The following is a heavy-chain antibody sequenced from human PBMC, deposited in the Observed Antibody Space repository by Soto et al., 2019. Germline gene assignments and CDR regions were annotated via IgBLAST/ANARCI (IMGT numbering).Heavy chain of an antibody. CDR1: GFTFSSYG. J-gene: IGHJ6*02. Sequence: QVQLVESGGGVVQPGRSLRLSCAASGFTFSSYGMHWVRQAPGKGLEWVAVISYDGSNKYYADSVKGRFTISRDNSKNTLYLQMNSLIAEDTAVYYCAKDGPMATMDPLGYYYGMAVWGQGTTVTVSS. CDR2: ISYDGSNK. D-gene: IGHD5-12*01. CDR3: AKDGPMATMDPLGYYYGMAV. V-gene: IGHV3-30*18.